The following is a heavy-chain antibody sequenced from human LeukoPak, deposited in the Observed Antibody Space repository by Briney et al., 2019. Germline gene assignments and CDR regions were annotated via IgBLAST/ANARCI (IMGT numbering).Heavy chain of an antibody. D-gene: IGHD2-2*02. Sequence: GGSLRLSCAASGFTFSDYYMSWIRQAPGKGLEWVSYISSSGSTIYYADSVKGRFTISRDNAKNSLYLQMNSLRAEDTAVYYCATTYTSDYAIPGNDAFDIWGQGTMVTVSS. CDR2: ISSSGSTI. V-gene: IGHV3-11*01. J-gene: IGHJ3*02. CDR3: ATTYTSDYAIPGNDAFDI. CDR1: GFTFSDYY.